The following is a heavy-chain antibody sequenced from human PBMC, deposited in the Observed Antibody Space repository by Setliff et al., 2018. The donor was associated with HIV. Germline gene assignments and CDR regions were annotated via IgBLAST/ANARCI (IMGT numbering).Heavy chain of an antibody. CDR1: GYTFTNYF. Sequence: ASVKVSCKASGYTFTNYFIHWVRQAPGQGLEWMGGIIPVYGTPKYAQKMQGRVTITTIESTSTAYMELTSLRSDDTAMYYCARDFYYYDSSAPHPQTYYFDFWGQG. D-gene: IGHD3-22*01. CDR2: IIPVYGTP. J-gene: IGHJ4*02. V-gene: IGHV1-69*05. CDR3: ARDFYYYDSSAPHPQTYYFDF.